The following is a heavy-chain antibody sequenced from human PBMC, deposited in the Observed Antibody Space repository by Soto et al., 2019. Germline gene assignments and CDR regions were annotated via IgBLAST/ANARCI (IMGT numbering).Heavy chain of an antibody. CDR1: GFTFSNYG. Sequence: PGGSLRLSCAASGFTFSNYGMHWVRQAPGKGLEWVAVISYDRSNKYYADSVKGRFTVSRDNSKNTLYLQMNSLRAEDTAVYYCAKVGDNYYDSSGYYYARGAFDIRGQGTMVTVSS. D-gene: IGHD3-22*01. J-gene: IGHJ3*02. V-gene: IGHV3-30*18. CDR3: AKVGDNYYDSSGYYYARGAFDI. CDR2: ISYDRSNK.